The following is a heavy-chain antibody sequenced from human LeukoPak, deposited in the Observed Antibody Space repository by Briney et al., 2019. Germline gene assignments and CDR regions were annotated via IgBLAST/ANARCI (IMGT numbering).Heavy chain of an antibody. CDR2: IHYSGRP. CDR1: GGSISGHY. V-gene: IGHV4-59*11. CDR3: ARFGVDYDMDV. D-gene: IGHD3-16*01. Sequence: SETLSLTCTVSGGSISGHYWTWIRQPPGKGLKWIEQIHYSGRPDYNPSLKSRVTISVDTSKNQLSLKVTSVTGADTAVYYCARFGVDYDMDVWGQGTTVTVSS. J-gene: IGHJ6*02.